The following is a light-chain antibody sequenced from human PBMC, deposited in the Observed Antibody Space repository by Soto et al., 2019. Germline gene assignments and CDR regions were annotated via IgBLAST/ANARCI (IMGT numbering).Light chain of an antibody. CDR3: GTWDSSLSAVV. J-gene: IGLJ2*01. CDR1: SSNIGNNY. CDR2: DNN. Sequence: QSVLTQPPSVSAAPGQKVTISCSGSSSNIGNNYVSWYQHLPGTAPKLLISDNNERPSGMPDRFSGYKSGTSATLGITGLQTGDEADYFCGTWDSSLSAVVFGGGTKLTVL. V-gene: IGLV1-51*01.